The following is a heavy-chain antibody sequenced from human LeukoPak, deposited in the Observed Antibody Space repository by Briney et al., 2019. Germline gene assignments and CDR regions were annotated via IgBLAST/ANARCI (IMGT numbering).Heavy chain of an antibody. D-gene: IGHD3-22*01. CDR2: IGSNGGST. CDR1: GFTFSSYA. CDR3: ARGGSSGYYYARNWFDP. Sequence: GGSLRLSCAASGFTFSSYAMHWVRQAPGKGLEYVSAIGSNGGSTYYANSVKGRFTISRDNSKNTLYLQMGSLRAEDMAVYYCARGGSSGYYYARNWFDPWGQGTLVTVSS. V-gene: IGHV3-64*01. J-gene: IGHJ5*02.